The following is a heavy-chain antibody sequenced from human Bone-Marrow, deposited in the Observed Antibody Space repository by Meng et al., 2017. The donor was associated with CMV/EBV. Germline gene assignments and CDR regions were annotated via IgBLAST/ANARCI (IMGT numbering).Heavy chain of an antibody. Sequence: ASVKVSCKASGYTFTSYDINWVRQATGQGLEWMGWMNPNSGNTGYAQKFQGRVTMTRNTSISTAYMELSSLRSDDTAVYYCARDPDLYSTLPGWFDPWGQGTLVTVSS. CDR2: MNPNSGNT. V-gene: IGHV1-8*01. D-gene: IGHD6-13*01. CDR1: GYTFTSYD. CDR3: ARDPDLYSTLPGWFDP. J-gene: IGHJ5*02.